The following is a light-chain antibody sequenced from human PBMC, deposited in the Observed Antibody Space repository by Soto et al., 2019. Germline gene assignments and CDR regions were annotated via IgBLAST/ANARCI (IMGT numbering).Light chain of an antibody. Sequence: EIVMTQSPAILSVSPGERATLSCRASQSVSTNLAGFQQKPGQTPRLLFNGASTRATGIPARFTGSGSGTEFILTTSSLQSEDFAVYYCQQYDIWPPTFGQGTKVEIK. V-gene: IGKV3-15*01. CDR1: QSVSTN. CDR2: GAS. J-gene: IGKJ1*01. CDR3: QQYDIWPPT.